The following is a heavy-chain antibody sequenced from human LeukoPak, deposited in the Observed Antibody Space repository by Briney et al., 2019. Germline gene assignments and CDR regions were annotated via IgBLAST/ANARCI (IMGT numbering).Heavy chain of an antibody. J-gene: IGHJ4*02. Sequence: GGSLRLSCAASGFTFSSYGMHWVRQAPGKGLEWVAVISYDGSKYYADSVKGRFTISRDNSKNTLYLQMNSLRAEDTAVYYCAKDDGGGYYHPYYFDYWGQGTLVTVSS. CDR1: GFTFSSYG. V-gene: IGHV3-30*18. CDR3: AKDDGGGYYHPYYFDY. CDR2: ISYDGSK. D-gene: IGHD3-22*01.